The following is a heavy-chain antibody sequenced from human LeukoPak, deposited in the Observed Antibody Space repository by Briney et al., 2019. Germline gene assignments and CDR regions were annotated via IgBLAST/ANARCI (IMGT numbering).Heavy chain of an antibody. J-gene: IGHJ4*02. Sequence: ASVKVSCKASGYTFISYYMYWLRQAPGQGLEWMGIINPTGGSTSYAQKFQGRLTMTRDMSTSTVYMELSSLRSEDTAVYYCARGTIFGVVTFDYWGQGTLVTVSS. CDR1: GYTFISYY. V-gene: IGHV1-46*01. CDR3: ARGTIFGVVTFDY. D-gene: IGHD3-3*01. CDR2: INPTGGST.